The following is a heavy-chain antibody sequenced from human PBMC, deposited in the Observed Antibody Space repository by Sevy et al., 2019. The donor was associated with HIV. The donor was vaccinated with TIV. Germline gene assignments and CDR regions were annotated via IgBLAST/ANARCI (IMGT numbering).Heavy chain of an antibody. V-gene: IGHV3-23*01. CDR1: GFDFSIYS. J-gene: IGHJ4*02. Sequence: GESLKISCAASGFDFSIYSMSWVRQAPGKGLEWVSTLSFGCGKINYADSVKGRFTISRANSKSSLYLQMNNMRDEDTAVYYCAREGCTKPHDYWGQGTLVTVSS. D-gene: IGHD2-8*01. CDR2: LSFGCGKI. CDR3: AREGCTKPHDY.